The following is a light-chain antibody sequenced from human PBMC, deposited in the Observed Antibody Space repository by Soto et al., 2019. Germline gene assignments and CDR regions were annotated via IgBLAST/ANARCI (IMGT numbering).Light chain of an antibody. CDR3: QQSFSVPPT. J-gene: IGKJ5*01. CDR1: QSISSW. Sequence: DIQMTQSPFTLSASVGDRVTITCRASQSISSWLAWYQQKPGKAPKLLIYDASSLETGVPSRFSGSGSGTDFTLTISSLQPEDFATYYCQQSFSVPPTFGQGTRLEIK. V-gene: IGKV1-5*01. CDR2: DAS.